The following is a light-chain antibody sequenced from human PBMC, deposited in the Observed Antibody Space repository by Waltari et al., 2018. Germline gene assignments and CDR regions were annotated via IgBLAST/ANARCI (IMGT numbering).Light chain of an antibody. CDR2: GVN. J-gene: IGLJ3*02. CDR3: YSSAGSNNWV. V-gene: IGLV2-8*01. Sequence: QPALTQPPSASGSPGQSVTISCTGTSRDVGPYVSWYQQHPGKAPQLMIYGVNNRPSGVPDRFSGSKSGNTASLTVSGLQADDEADYYCYSSAGSNNWVFGGGTKLTVL. CDR1: SRDVGPY.